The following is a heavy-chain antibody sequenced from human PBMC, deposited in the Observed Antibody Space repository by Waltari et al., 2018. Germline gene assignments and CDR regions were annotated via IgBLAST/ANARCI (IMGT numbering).Heavy chain of an antibody. CDR3: ARDLLTMVQGVRAWFDP. J-gene: IGHJ5*02. CDR1: GYTFTSYY. Sequence: QVQLVQSGAEVKKPGASVKVSCKASGYTFTSYYMHWVRQAPGQGLEWMGIINPSGGSTSYEQKFQGRVTITRDTSTSTVYMELSSLRAEDTAVYYCARDLLTMVQGVRAWFDPWGQGTLVTVSS. CDR2: INPSGGST. D-gene: IGHD3-10*01. V-gene: IGHV1-46*01.